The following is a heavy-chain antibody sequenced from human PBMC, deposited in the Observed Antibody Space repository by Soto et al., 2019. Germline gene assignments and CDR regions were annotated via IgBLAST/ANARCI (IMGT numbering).Heavy chain of an antibody. CDR1: GFTVSDNY. CDR2: IYRGTT. V-gene: IGHV3-66*01. CDR3: ARDVDGRDYESTGYRFAY. Sequence: EVQLVESGGGLVQPGGSLRLSCAASGFTVSDNYMNWVRQAPGMGLEWVAVIYRGTTYYADSVKGRFTISRDNSKKTLYLQMCRLRPEDTAVYYCARDVDGRDYESTGYRFAYWGQGTVVAVSS. J-gene: IGHJ4*02. D-gene: IGHD3-22*01.